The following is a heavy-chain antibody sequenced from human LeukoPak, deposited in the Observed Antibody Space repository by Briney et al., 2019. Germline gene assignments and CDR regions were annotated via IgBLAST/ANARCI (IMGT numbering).Heavy chain of an antibody. CDR2: ISSSGSTI. D-gene: IGHD5-24*01. CDR1: GFTFSDYY. J-gene: IGHJ3*02. Sequence: PGGSLRLSCAASGFTFSDYYMSWIRQAPGKGLEWVSYISSSGSTIYYADSVKGRFTISRDSAKNSLYLQMNRLKAEGTGVYSCSRGRDGYNYGAFHIWGQGTMVTVSS. V-gene: IGHV3-11*04. CDR3: SRGRDGYNYGAFHI.